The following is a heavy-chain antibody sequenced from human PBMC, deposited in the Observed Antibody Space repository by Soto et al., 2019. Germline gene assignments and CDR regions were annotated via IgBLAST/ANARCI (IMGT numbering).Heavy chain of an antibody. V-gene: IGHV4-59*01. CDR1: GGSISSYY. D-gene: IGHD3-3*01. J-gene: IGHJ3*02. Sequence: NPSETLSLACTVSGGSISSYYWSWIRQPPGKGLEWIGYIYYSGSTNYNPSLKSRVTISVDTSKNQFSLKLSSVTAADTAVYYCARSKLYFDFWSGYYPVAESMDAFDIWGQGTMVTVSS. CDR3: ARSKLYFDFWSGYYPVAESMDAFDI. CDR2: IYYSGST.